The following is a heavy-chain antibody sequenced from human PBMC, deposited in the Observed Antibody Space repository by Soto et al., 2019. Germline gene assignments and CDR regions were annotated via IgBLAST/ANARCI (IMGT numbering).Heavy chain of an antibody. J-gene: IGHJ4*02. CDR3: ARGHGRFAH. CDR1: GGSFTGYY. CDR2: INHSGFT. Sequence: QLQLHQSGAGLLKPSETLSLTCDVSGGSFTGYYWAWIRQPPGKGREWIGEINHSGFTNYNPSLTGPVTISLDTSRSQFSLKLVSLTAADTAFYFCARGHGRFAHWSQGTLVTVSS. V-gene: IGHV4-34*01.